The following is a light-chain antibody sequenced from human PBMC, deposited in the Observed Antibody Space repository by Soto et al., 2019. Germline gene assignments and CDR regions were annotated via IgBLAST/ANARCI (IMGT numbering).Light chain of an antibody. CDR2: AAS. J-gene: IGKJ4*01. CDR1: QDINSY. CDR3: QQYNISPLT. V-gene: IGKV1D-16*01. Sequence: DVQMTQSPSSLSASVGDRVTITCRASQDINSYLAWYQQKPGNAPKYLIYAASSSQTGVPSRFSGSESGTDFTLTISNLQPEDSATYYCQQYNISPLTVGGGTKVEIK.